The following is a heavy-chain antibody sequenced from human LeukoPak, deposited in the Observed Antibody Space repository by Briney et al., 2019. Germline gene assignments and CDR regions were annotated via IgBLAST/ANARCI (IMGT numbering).Heavy chain of an antibody. D-gene: IGHD3-16*01. CDR2: IYTSGST. J-gene: IGHJ6*02. CDR1: GGSISSYY. CDR3: ARDQGGVDVDPYYYGMDV. Sequence: PSETLSLTCNVSGGSISSYYWSWIRQPAGKGLEWIGRIYTSGSTNYNPSLKSRVTMSVDTSKNQFSLKLSSVTAADTAVYYCARDQGGVDVDPYYYGMDVWGQGTTVTVSS. V-gene: IGHV4-4*07.